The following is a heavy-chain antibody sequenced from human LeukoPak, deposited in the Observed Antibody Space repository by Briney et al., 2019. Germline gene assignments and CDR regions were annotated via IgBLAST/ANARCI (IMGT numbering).Heavy chain of an antibody. CDR2: INHNGNVN. V-gene: IGHV3-7*03. Sequence: PGGSLRLSCAASGFIFSNYWMSWVRRAPGKGLEWVASINHNGNVNYYVDSVKGRFTISRDNAKNSLYLQMSNLRAEDTAVYFCARGGGLDVWGQGATVTVSS. CDR3: ARGGGLDV. D-gene: IGHD3-16*01. CDR1: GFIFSNYW. J-gene: IGHJ6*02.